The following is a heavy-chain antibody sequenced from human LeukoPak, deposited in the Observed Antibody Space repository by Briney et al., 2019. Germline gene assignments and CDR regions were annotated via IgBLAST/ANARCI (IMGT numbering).Heavy chain of an antibody. CDR2: ISAYNGNT. J-gene: IGHJ4*02. V-gene: IGHV1-18*04. CDR3: ARDRVDTAMVPDY. D-gene: IGHD5-18*01. Sequence: GASVKVSCKASGYTFTSYGIGWVRQAPGQGLEWMGWISAYNGNTNYAQKLQGRVTSTSTVYMELRSLRSDDTAVYYCARDRVDTAMVPDYWGQGTLVTVSS. CDR1: GYTFTSYG.